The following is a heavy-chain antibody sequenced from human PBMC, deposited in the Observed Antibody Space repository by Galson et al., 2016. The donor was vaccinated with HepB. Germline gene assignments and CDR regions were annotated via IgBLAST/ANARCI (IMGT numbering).Heavy chain of an antibody. CDR1: GFSLNTHDMC. Sequence: PALVKPTQTLTLTCTFSGFSLNTHDMCVTWIRQPPGKALGWLALIDWAGDKYYSTTLKTRLTISKDTSKNQVVLTITKMDPMDTATYYCAREWIPYGLDVWGQGTTVTVSS. J-gene: IGHJ6*02. CDR2: IDWAGDK. CDR3: AREWIPYGLDV. D-gene: IGHD5-18*01. V-gene: IGHV2-70*01.